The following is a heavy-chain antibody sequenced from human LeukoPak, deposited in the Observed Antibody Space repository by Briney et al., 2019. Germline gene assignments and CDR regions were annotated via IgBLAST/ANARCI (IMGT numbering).Heavy chain of an antibody. V-gene: IGHV3-21*06. D-gene: IGHD3-9*01. CDR1: GFTFSTDN. CDR3: ARDKGLAIRAYDI. J-gene: IGHJ3*02. Sequence: PGGSLRLSCVASGFTFSTDNMNWVRQASGKGLGWVAFIDAGGSYIQYADSVKGRFIISRDNAQNSLFLEVNSLRVEDTAVYYCARDKGLAIRAYDIWGQGTMVTVSS. CDR2: IDAGGSYI.